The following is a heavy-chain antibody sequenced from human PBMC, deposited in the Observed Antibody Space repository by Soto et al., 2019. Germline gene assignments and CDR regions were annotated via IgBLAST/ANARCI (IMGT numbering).Heavy chain of an antibody. D-gene: IGHD3-22*01. J-gene: IGHJ4*02. CDR1: GFTFSSYA. CDR2: ISGSGGST. V-gene: IGHV3-23*01. CDR3: LKSPRYYDRSENG. Sequence: GGSLRLSCAASGFTFSSYAMSWVRQAPGKGLEWVSAISGSGGSTYYADSVKGRFTISRDNSKNTLYLQMNSLRAEDTAVYYCLKSPRYYDRSENGWGQGTLVTVSS.